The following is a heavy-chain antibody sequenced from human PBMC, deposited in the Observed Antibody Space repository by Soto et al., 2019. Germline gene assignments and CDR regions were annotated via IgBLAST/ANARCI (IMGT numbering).Heavy chain of an antibody. CDR1: GYTLTSYG. Sequence: VASVKVSCKASGYTLTSYGISWLRQAPGQELEWMGWISSYNGNTIYAQNLQGRVTMTTDTSTTTASMELRSLRSDDTAIYYCARDNSGDFWSGYSHYYFDYWGQGTLVTVSS. CDR2: ISSYNGNT. D-gene: IGHD3-3*01. J-gene: IGHJ4*02. V-gene: IGHV1-18*01. CDR3: ARDNSGDFWSGYSHYYFDY.